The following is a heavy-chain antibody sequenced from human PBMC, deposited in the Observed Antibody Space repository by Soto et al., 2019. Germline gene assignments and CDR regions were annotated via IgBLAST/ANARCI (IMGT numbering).Heavy chain of an antibody. J-gene: IGHJ5*02. CDR3: ARSEIVVVVAATGWFDP. Sequence: QVHLVQSGAEVKKPGASVKVSCKASGYTFTNYGISWVRQAPGQGLEWMGWISADNGITNYAQKFQDRVTITADKSTSTAYMELSSLRSEDTAVYYCARSEIVVVVAATGWFDPWGQGTLVTVSS. CDR1: GYTFTNYG. D-gene: IGHD2-15*01. V-gene: IGHV1-18*01. CDR2: ISADNGIT.